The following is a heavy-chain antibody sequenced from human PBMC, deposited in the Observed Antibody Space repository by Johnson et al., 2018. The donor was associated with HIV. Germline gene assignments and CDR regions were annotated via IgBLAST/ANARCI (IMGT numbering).Heavy chain of an antibody. Sequence: VQLVESGGGVVQPGGSLRLSCAASGFTFSSYGMHWVRQAPGKGLEWVSGINWNGASTGYTDFAKGRFTISRDNAKNSLYVQMNGLRVEDSALYYCARAAFYYDPSGYLTRPRAFDIWGQGTMVTVSS. CDR1: GFTFSSYG. CDR3: ARAAFYYDPSGYLTRPRAFDI. CDR2: INWNGAST. J-gene: IGHJ3*02. D-gene: IGHD3-22*01. V-gene: IGHV3-20*04.